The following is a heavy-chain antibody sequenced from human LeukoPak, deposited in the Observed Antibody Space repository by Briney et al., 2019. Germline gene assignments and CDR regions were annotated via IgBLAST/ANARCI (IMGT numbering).Heavy chain of an antibody. V-gene: IGHV3-48*04. CDR3: ARVRSSWTKIDY. Sequence: GGSLRLSCAASGFTYSTYPIHWIRQAPGKGLEWVSYISSSSSTIYYADSVKGRFTISRDNAQNSLYLQMNSLRAEDTAVYYCARVRSSWTKIDYWGQGTLVTVSS. D-gene: IGHD6-13*01. CDR1: GFTYSTYP. J-gene: IGHJ4*02. CDR2: ISSSSSTI.